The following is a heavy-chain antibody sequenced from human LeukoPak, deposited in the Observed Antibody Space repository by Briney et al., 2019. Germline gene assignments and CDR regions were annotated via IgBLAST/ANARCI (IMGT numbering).Heavy chain of an antibody. V-gene: IGHV3-21*01. CDR3: ARVWGQLVDF. D-gene: IGHD6-13*01. Sequence: AGGSLRLSCAASGFTFSSYTMNWVRQAPGKGLEWVSSISSSSTYIYYADSVKGRFTISRDNAKNPLYLQMNSLRAEDTAVYYCARVWGQLVDFWGQGTLLTVSS. CDR1: GFTFSSYT. J-gene: IGHJ4*02. CDR2: ISSSSTYI.